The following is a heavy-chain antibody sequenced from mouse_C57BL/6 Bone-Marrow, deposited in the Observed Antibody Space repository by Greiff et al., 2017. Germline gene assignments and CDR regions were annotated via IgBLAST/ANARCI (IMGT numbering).Heavy chain of an antibody. CDR1: GYTFTSYW. CDR3: ARHYDYGAWFAY. CDR2: IDPSDSET. Sequence: QVQLQQPGAELVRPGSSVKLSCKASGYTFTSYWMHWVKQRPIQGLEWIGNIDPSDSETHYNQKFKDKATLTVDKSSSTAYMQLRSLTSADSAVYYCARHYDYGAWFAYWGQGTLVTVSA. V-gene: IGHV1-52*01. D-gene: IGHD2-4*01. J-gene: IGHJ3*01.